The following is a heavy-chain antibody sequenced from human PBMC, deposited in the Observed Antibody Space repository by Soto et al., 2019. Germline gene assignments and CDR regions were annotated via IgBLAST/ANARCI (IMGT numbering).Heavy chain of an antibody. CDR1: GGSISSYY. CDR2: IYYSGST. J-gene: IGHJ4*02. CDR3: ARDRLGAVAGT. V-gene: IGHV4-59*01. D-gene: IGHD6-19*01. Sequence: QVQLQESGPGLVKPSETLSLTCTVSGGSISSYYWSWIRQPPGKGLEWIGYIYYSGSTNYNPSLRSRVTISVDTCKNQFSLKLSSVTAADTAVYYCARDRLGAVAGTWGQGTLVTVSS.